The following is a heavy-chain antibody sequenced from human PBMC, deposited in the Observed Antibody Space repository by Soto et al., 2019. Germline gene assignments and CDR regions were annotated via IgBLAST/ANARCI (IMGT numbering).Heavy chain of an antibody. CDR3: AKDVNSGGRNTLGSLGFDI. CDR2: INPKTGAT. D-gene: IGHD1-26*01. Sequence: GASVKVSCKASGYTFIDYYIHWVRQAPGQGLEWMGWINPKTGATSYAQNFRGRVTMTRDASISTAFMDLSRLTSDDTAVYYCAKDVNSGGRNTLGSLGFDIWGLGTMVTVSS. V-gene: IGHV1-2*02. CDR1: GYTFIDYY. J-gene: IGHJ3*02.